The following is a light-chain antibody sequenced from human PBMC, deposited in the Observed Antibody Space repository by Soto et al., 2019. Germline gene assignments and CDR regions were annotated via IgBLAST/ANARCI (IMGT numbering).Light chain of an antibody. V-gene: IGKV3-15*01. Sequence: EIVMTQSPATLAVSPGERAALSCRASQSVSSNFAWYQQKPGQAPRLLIYGASSRATGTPARFSGSGPGTEFTLTISSLQSEDFAVYYRQQYNNWPYTFGLGTKLEMK. CDR1: QSVSSN. J-gene: IGKJ2*01. CDR3: QQYNNWPYT. CDR2: GAS.